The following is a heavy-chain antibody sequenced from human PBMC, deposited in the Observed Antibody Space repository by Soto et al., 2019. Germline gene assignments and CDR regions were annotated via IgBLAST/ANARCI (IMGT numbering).Heavy chain of an antibody. Sequence: QVQLVQSGTEVKKPGASVKVSCKASGYTFGKYGISWVRQAPGQGLEWVGWISGYHGNTVHAQKFRGRVNMTTDTSTSTAYMELGSLKSDDTAIYYCAKDCSGASCGFDIWGQGTPGHRLL. D-gene: IGHD2-15*01. CDR2: ISGYHGNT. J-gene: IGHJ4*02. V-gene: IGHV1-18*01. CDR1: GYTFGKYG. CDR3: AKDCSGASCGFDI.